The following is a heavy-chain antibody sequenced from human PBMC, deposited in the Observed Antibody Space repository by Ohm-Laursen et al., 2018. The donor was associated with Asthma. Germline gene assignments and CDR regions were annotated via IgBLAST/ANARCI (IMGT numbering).Heavy chain of an antibody. J-gene: IGHJ1*01. V-gene: IGHV3-53*01. Sequence: SLRLSCAASGFTFSDSYMSWIRLAPGKGLEWVSVIDREDRGGNTYYADSVKGRFTISRDNSKNTVYLQMNSLRAEDTAVYYCARDGPSRAVQYWGQGTLVTVSS. CDR1: GFTFSDSY. CDR3: ARDGPSRAVQY. CDR2: IDREDRGGNT.